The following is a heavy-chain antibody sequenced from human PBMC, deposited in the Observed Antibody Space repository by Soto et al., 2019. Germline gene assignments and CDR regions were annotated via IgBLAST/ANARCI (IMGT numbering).Heavy chain of an antibody. D-gene: IGHD6-13*01. V-gene: IGHV3-33*01. Sequence: PGGSLRLSCAASGFTFSSYGMHWVRQAPGKGLEWVAVIWYDGSNKYYADSVKGRFTISRDNSKNTLYLQMNSLRAEDTAVYYCARGRVIRQQLTRYYGMDVWGQGTTVTVSS. J-gene: IGHJ6*02. CDR1: GFTFSSYG. CDR3: ARGRVIRQQLTRYYGMDV. CDR2: IWYDGSNK.